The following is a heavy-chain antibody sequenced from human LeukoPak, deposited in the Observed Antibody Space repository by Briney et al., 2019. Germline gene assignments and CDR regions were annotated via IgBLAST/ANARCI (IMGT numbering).Heavy chain of an antibody. J-gene: IGHJ6*02. V-gene: IGHV4-59*01. D-gene: IGHD6-13*01. CDR3: ARDSGEGSRYTGYYYYGMDV. CDR2: IYYSGST. Sequence: SETLSLTCTVSGGSISSYYWSWIRQPPGKGLEWIGYIYYSGSTNYNPSLKSRVTISVDTSKNQFSLKLSSVTAADTAVYYCARDSGEGSRYTGYYYYGMDVWGQGTTVTVSS. CDR1: GGSISSYY.